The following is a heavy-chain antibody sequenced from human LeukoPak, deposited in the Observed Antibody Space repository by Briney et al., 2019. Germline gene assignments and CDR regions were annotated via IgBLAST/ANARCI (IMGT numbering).Heavy chain of an antibody. Sequence: PGGSLRLSCAASGFTFSSYAMTWVRQAPGKGLEWVSTISGSGGNTYYADSVKGRFTISRDNSKNTLYLQMNSLRAEDTAVYYCARWGFAGSSSTWGQGTLVTVSS. CDR1: GFTFSSYA. D-gene: IGHD6-13*01. V-gene: IGHV3-23*01. CDR2: ISGSGGNT. J-gene: IGHJ5*02. CDR3: ARWGFAGSSST.